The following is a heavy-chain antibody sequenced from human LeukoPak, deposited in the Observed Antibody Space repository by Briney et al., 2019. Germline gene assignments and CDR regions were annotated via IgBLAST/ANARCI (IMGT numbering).Heavy chain of an antibody. V-gene: IGHV3-7*01. CDR3: ARDLVITFGGVPFDY. CDR1: GFTFSSYW. D-gene: IGHD3-16*01. J-gene: IGHJ4*02. CDR2: IKQDGSEK. Sequence: PGGSLRLSCAASGFTFSSYWMSWVRQAPGKGLEWVANIKQDGSEKYYVDSVKGRFTISRDNAKNSLYLQMNSLRAEDTAVYYCARDLVITFGGVPFDYWGQGTLVTVSS.